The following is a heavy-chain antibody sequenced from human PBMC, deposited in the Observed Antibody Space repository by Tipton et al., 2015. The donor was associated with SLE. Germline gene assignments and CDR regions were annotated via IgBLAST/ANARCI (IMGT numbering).Heavy chain of an antibody. D-gene: IGHD3-22*01. J-gene: IGHJ4*02. Sequence: SLRLSCAASGFTFINYATHWVRQAPGKGLEWVAVISYDGSNKYYADSVKGRFTIYRDISKNTLYLQMNSLRAEDTAVYYCARDLDSSGYYAYWGQGTLVTITS. CDR2: ISYDGSNK. V-gene: IGHV3-30*04. CDR1: GFTFINYA. CDR3: ARDLDSSGYYAY.